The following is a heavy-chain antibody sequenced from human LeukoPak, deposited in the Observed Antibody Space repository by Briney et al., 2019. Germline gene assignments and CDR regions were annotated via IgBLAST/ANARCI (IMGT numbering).Heavy chain of an antibody. CDR1: GFTFSRYG. CDR3: ARDPRCSSMSCYRSSFYGMDV. V-gene: IGHV3-48*03. Sequence: PGRSLRLSCAASGFTFSRYGMHWVRQAPGKGLEWVSYISSSGSSIYYADSVKGRFTISRDNAKNSLYLQMNSLRAEDTAVYYCARDPRCSSMSCYRSSFYGMDVWGQGTTVTVSS. CDR2: ISSSGSSI. D-gene: IGHD2-2*01. J-gene: IGHJ6*02.